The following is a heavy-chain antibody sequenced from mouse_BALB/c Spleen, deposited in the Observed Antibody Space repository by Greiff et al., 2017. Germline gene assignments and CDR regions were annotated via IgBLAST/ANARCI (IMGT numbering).Heavy chain of an antibody. V-gene: IGHV3-8*02. CDR2: ISYSGST. CDR1: GDSITSGY. CDR3: ARFYYGSSYFDY. J-gene: IGHJ2*01. D-gene: IGHD1-1*01. Sequence: EVKLMESGPSLVKPSQTLSLTCSVTGDSITSGYWNWIRKFPGNKLEYMGYISYSGSTYYNPSLKSRISITRDTSKNQYYLQLNSVTTEDTATYYCARFYYGSSYFDYWGQGTTRTVSS.